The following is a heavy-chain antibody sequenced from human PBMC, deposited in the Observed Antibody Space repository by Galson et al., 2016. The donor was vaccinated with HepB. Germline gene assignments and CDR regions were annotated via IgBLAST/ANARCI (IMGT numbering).Heavy chain of an antibody. CDR2: IRHSGGDT. Sequence: SLRLSCAASGFDLRNYAMSWVRQAPGKGLEWVSAIRHSGGDTHYGHSVKGRFTISRDTSKNTMYLQMNSLRVDDTAVYYCANHRTTGFPIGWGGSFDIWGQGTVVTVAS. V-gene: IGHV3-23*01. D-gene: IGHD6-19*01. J-gene: IGHJ3*02. CDR3: ANHRTTGFPIGWGGSFDI. CDR1: GFDLRNYA.